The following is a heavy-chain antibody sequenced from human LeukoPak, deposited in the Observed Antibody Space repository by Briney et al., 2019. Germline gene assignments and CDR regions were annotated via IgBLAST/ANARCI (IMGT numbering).Heavy chain of an antibody. CDR3: ASEQPPYGMDV. V-gene: IGHV1-46*02. CDR1: GYTFNNYY. D-gene: IGHD6-13*01. J-gene: IGHJ6*02. Sequence: ASVKVSCKASGYTFNNYYIHWVRQAPGQGLEWMGIINPSDSNTKYAQRFQGRVTMTRDRSTSTVYVELRSLRSEDTAVYYCASEQPPYGMDVWGQGTTVTVSS. CDR2: INPSDSNT.